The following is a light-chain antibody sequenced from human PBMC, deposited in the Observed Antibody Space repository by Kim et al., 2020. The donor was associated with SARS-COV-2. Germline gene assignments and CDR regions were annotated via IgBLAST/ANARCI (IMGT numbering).Light chain of an antibody. J-gene: IGKJ2*01. Sequence: DIVMTQSPLSLPVTPGEPASISCRSSQSLLYRNGYNYLVWYLQKPGHSPQLLIHLGSNWASGVPDRFSGGGSGTDFTLKISTVEAEDTGVYYCMQVLQTPYTFGQGTKLEIK. CDR3: MQVLQTPYT. V-gene: IGKV2-28*01. CDR1: QSLLYRNGYNY. CDR2: LGS.